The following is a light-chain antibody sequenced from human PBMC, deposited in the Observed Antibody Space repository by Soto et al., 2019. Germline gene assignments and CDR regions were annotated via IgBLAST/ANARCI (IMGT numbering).Light chain of an antibody. CDR2: EVS. CDR3: SSYTSSRTWV. J-gene: IGLJ3*02. CDR1: SSDVGGYNY. Sequence: QSALTQPASVSGSPGQSITVSCTGTSSDVGGYNYVSWYQQNPGKAPKLMIYEVSNRPSGVSNRFSGSKSGNTASLTISGLQVEDEADYYCSSYTSSRTWVFGGGTKLTVL. V-gene: IGLV2-14*01.